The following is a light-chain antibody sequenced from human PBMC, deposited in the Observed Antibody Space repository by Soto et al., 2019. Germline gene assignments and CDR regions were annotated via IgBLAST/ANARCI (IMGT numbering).Light chain of an antibody. Sequence: QSALTQPSSVSGSPGQSITISCSGTSSDIGSYNLVSWYQQHPGKAPKVIIFEGSRLPSGVSSRFSGSKSGNTASLTISGLRPEAEADYYCSSYAGSNVLVVFGGGTKLTVL. CDR3: SSYAGSNVLVV. V-gene: IGLV2-23*01. CDR2: EGS. J-gene: IGLJ2*01. CDR1: SSDIGSYNL.